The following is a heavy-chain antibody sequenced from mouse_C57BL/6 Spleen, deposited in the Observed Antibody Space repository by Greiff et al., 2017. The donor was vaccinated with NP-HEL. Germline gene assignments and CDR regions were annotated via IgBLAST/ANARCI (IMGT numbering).Heavy chain of an antibody. CDR3: ARSYYGSSYRYFDV. D-gene: IGHD1-1*01. CDR1: GYTFTSYW. CDR2: IYPSDSET. V-gene: IGHV1-61*01. J-gene: IGHJ1*03. Sequence: VQLQQPGAELVRPGSSVKLSCKASGYTFTSYWMDWVKQRPGQGLEWIGNIYPSDSETHYNQKFKDKATLTVDKSSSTAYMQLSSLTSEDTAVYYCARSYYGSSYRYFDVWGTGTTVTVSS.